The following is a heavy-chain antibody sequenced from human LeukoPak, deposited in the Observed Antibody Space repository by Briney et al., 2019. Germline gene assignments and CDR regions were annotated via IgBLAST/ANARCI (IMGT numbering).Heavy chain of an antibody. CDR2: ISYDGSNE. J-gene: IGHJ4*02. CDR1: GFTFNNCG. D-gene: IGHD6-13*01. V-gene: IGHV3-30*18. CDR3: GKDRLTGIAADALDY. Sequence: GGSLRLSCAASGFTFNNCGTHWVRQAPGKGLEWVAVISYDGSNEYYADSVKGRFTISRDNSKNTLYLQMNSLRAEDTAVYYSGKDRLTGIAADALDYWGQGTLVTVSS.